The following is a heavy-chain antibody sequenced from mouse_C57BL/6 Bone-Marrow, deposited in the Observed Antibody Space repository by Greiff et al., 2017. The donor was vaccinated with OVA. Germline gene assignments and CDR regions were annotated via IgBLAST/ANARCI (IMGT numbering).Heavy chain of an antibody. Sequence: EVHLVESGGGLVQPKGSLKLSCAASGFTFNTYAMHWVRQAPGKGLEWVARIRSKSSNYATYYAVSVKERFTTSRDDSHSMTYLQMNNLKTEDTAVYYCVRGGLRRGGVAYWGQGTLVTVSA. J-gene: IGHJ3*01. D-gene: IGHD2-4*01. V-gene: IGHV10-3*01. CDR3: VRGGLRRGGVAY. CDR1: GFTFNTYA. CDR2: IRSKSSNYAT.